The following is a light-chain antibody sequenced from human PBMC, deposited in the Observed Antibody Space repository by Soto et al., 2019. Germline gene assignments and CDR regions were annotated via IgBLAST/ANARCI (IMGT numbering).Light chain of an antibody. CDR2: EVT. Sequence: QSALTQPASVSGSPGQSIAISCTGTRSDVGAYNSVSWYQQHPGKAPKLMISEVTNRPSGVSDRFSGSKSGNTASLTISGLQAEDEADYYCSSFTSRFTFVFGTGTKLTVL. J-gene: IGLJ1*01. CDR1: RSDVGAYNS. CDR3: SSFTSRFTFV. V-gene: IGLV2-14*01.